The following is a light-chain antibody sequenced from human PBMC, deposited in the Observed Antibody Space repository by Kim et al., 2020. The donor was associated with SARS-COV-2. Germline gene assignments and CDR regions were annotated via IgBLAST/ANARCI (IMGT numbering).Light chain of an antibody. J-gene: IGKJ1*01. Sequence: DIQMTQSPSSLSASVGDRVTITCRASQGITNFLAWFQQKPGIAPKLLIYAASTLQSGVPSRFSGSRSGTDFTLTISSLQPEDVATYFCQKYDSAPPSWTFGQGTKVDIK. CDR2: AAS. CDR1: QGITNF. CDR3: QKYDSAPPSWT. V-gene: IGKV1-27*01.